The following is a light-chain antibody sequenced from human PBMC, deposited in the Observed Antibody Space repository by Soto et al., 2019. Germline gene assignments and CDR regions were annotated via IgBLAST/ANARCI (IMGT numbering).Light chain of an antibody. J-gene: IGKJ1*01. Sequence: EVVLTQSPATLSLSPGEIVTLSCRASQSVRKYLGWYQQKPGQAPRLLIYGASSRATGIPDRFSGSGSGTDFTLTISRLEPEDFAVYYCQQYGTSSRTFGQGTKVDIK. CDR2: GAS. V-gene: IGKV3-20*01. CDR1: QSVRKY. CDR3: QQYGTSSRT.